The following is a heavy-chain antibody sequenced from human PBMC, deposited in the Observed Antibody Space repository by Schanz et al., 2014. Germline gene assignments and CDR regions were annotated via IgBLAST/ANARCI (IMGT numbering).Heavy chain of an antibody. CDR3: AKEKEEVAADGSFFDY. J-gene: IGHJ4*02. D-gene: IGHD6-13*01. V-gene: IGHV3-30*18. CDR1: GITLSGYG. CDR2: ISFDGRNT. Sequence: VQLLESGGGMVQPGRSLRLSCAASGITLSGYGLHWVRQAPGKGLEWVGFISFDGRNTGYAHSVKGRFTISRDNSKNTVNLQMNSLRAEDTAVYYCAKEKEEVAADGSFFDYWGQGTLVTVSS.